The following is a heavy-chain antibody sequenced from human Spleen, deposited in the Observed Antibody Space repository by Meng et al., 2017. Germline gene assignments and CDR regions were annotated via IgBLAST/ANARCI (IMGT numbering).Heavy chain of an antibody. V-gene: IGHV3-53*04. Sequence: EVQLVESGGGLVQPGGSLILSCAASGFPVSSNYMSWVRQAPGKGLDWVSIIYSDGSTYYEDSVKGRFTISRHTSKNTLYLQMNSLRPEDTAVYYCARDRTSGWYALDSWGQGTLVTVSS. CDR2: IYSDGST. CDR3: ARDRTSGWYALDS. D-gene: IGHD6-19*01. J-gene: IGHJ4*02. CDR1: GFPVSSNY.